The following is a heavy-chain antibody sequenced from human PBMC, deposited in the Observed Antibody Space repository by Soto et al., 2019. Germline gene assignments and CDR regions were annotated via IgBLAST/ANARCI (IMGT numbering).Heavy chain of an antibody. J-gene: IGHJ6*02. CDR3: ARVLYYGSGSYSPCGMDV. V-gene: IGHV1-69*01. CDR2: VSPPFRTS. D-gene: IGHD3-10*01. CDR1: GVSFNNNG. Sequence: QVQLVQSGAEVKKPGSSVKVSCKTSGVSFNNNGIGWVRQAPGHGLEWMGGVSPPFRTSNYARKFQGRISTTADASTGTVNMELSSLTSEDTVQYYCARVLYYGSGSYSPCGMDVWGQGTTVTVSS.